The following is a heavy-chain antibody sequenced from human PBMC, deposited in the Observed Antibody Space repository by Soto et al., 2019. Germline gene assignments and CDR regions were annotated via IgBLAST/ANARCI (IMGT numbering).Heavy chain of an antibody. J-gene: IGHJ3*02. D-gene: IGHD2-21*01. Sequence: PGGSLRLSCAASGFTFSDYYMSWIRQAPGKGLEWVSYISSSGSTIYYADSVKGRFTISRDNAKNSLYLQMNSLRAEDTAVYYCARDPGSRAYCGGDCYFWAFDIWGQGTMVTVSS. CDR1: GFTFSDYY. CDR3: ARDPGSRAYCGGDCYFWAFDI. CDR2: ISSSGSTI. V-gene: IGHV3-11*01.